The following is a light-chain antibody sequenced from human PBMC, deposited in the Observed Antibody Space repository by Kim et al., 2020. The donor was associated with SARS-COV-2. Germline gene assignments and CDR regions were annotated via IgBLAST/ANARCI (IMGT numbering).Light chain of an antibody. V-gene: IGLV3-19*01. Sequence: ALGQQVRMTCQGDSLRRYYASWYQQKPGQAPVLVIYCNNNRPPGIPDGCSGSSSGNTASLTTTGAKEEDEADYYCNTRDSSGNNWVFGGGTQLTVL. J-gene: IGLJ3*02. CDR3: NTRDSSGNNWV. CDR1: SLRRYY. CDR2: CNN.